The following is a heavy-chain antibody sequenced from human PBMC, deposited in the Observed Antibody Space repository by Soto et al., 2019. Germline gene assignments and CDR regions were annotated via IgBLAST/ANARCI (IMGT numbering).Heavy chain of an antibody. CDR2: IYWDDDK. CDR1: GFSLSTGGMG. CDR3: AHRRTTTDILAMYPDGFDP. V-gene: IGHV2-5*02. J-gene: IGHJ5*02. D-gene: IGHD3-9*01. Sequence: QITLKESGPTLVKPTQTLTLTCTFSGFSLSTGGMGVGWIRQAPGKSLECLVLIYWDDDKRYSPAPKSRITITKDTSKNKVALIMANMDPVDPATYYCAHRRTTTDILAMYPDGFDPWGPGIVVTVSP.